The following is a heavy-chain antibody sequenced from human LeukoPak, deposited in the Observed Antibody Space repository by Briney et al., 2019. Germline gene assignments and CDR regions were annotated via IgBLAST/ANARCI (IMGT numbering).Heavy chain of an antibody. CDR2: IKQDGSEK. V-gene: IGHV3-7*01. Sequence: PGGSLRLSCAASGFTFSSYAMSWVRQAPGKGLEWVANIKQDGSEKYYVDSVKGRFTISRDNAKNSLYLQMNSLRAEDTAVYYCARDAVVVVAANGFDPWGQGTLVTVSS. J-gene: IGHJ5*02. CDR3: ARDAVVVVAANGFDP. CDR1: GFTFSSYA. D-gene: IGHD2-15*01.